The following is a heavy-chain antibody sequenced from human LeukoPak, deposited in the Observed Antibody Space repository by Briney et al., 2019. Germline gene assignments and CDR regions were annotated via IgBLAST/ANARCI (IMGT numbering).Heavy chain of an antibody. Sequence: GGSLRLSCAASGFTFSSYWMSWVRQAPGKGLEGVANIKRDGSEKYYVDSVKGRFTISRDNAKNSLYLQMNSLRAEDTAVYYCARSPVLRFLESLPDYWGQGTLVTVSS. V-gene: IGHV3-7*01. CDR1: GFTFSSYW. J-gene: IGHJ4*02. CDR3: ARSPVLRFLESLPDY. CDR2: IKRDGSEK. D-gene: IGHD3-3*01.